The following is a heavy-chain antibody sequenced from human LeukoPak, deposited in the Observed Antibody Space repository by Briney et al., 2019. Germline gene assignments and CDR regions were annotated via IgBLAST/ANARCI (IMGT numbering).Heavy chain of an antibody. Sequence: GGSLRLSCAASGFTVGSNYMSWVRQAPGKGLEWVSVIYSGGSTYYADSVKGRFTISRDNSKNTLYLQMNSLRAEDTAVYYCARGTMVRLFDYWGQGTLVTVSS. CDR1: GFTVGSNY. CDR2: IYSGGST. CDR3: ARGTMVRLFDY. D-gene: IGHD4/OR15-4a*01. J-gene: IGHJ4*02. V-gene: IGHV3-53*01.